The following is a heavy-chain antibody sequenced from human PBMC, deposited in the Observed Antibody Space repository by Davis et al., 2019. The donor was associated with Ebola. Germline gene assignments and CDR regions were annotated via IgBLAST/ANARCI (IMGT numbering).Heavy chain of an antibody. D-gene: IGHD2-15*01. J-gene: IGHJ6*02. V-gene: IGHV1-2*06. CDR2: INPNSGGT. CDR3: ARESIVVVAATAKNYYYYGMDV. CDR1: GYTFTGYY. Sequence: ASVKVSCKASGYTFTGYYMHWVRQAPGQGLEWMGRINPNSGGTNYAQKFQGRVTMTRDTSISTAYMELSRLTSDDTAVYYCARESIVVVAATAKNYYYYGMDVWGQGTTVTVSS.